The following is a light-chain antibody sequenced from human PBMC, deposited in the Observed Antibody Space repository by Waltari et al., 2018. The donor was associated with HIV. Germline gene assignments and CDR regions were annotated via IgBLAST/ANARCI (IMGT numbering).Light chain of an antibody. CDR3: QVWDSNNGHQGV. CDR1: NIRSKS. V-gene: IGLV3-21*02. J-gene: IGLJ3*02. CDR2: DDY. Sequence: SYVLTQPPSVSVAPGQTASITCGGNNIRSKSVHWYQQKPGQAPAVVVYDDYYRPSGIPERFSGSNSDNTATLTINRVDDGDEADYYCQVWDSNNGHQGVFGGGTKLTVL.